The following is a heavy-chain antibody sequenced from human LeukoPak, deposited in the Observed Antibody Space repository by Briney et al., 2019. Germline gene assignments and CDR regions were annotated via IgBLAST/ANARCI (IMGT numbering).Heavy chain of an antibody. CDR3: ARHPRPHYDILTGYYNHYFDY. CDR2: INHSGST. CDR1: GRSFSGYY. D-gene: IGHD3-9*01. J-gene: IGHJ4*02. V-gene: IGHV4-34*01. Sequence: SETLSLTCAVYGRSFSGYYWTWIRQTPGKGLEWIGEINHSGSTNYNPSLKSRVTISVDTSKNQFSLKLSSVTAADTAVYYCARHPRPHYDILTGYYNHYFDYWGQGTLVTVSS.